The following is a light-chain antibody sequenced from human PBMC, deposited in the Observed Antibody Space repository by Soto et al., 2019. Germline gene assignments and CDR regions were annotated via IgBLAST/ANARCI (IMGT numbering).Light chain of an antibody. J-gene: IGKJ5*01. CDR2: GAS. CDR1: QIVTSTS. V-gene: IGKV3-20*01. Sequence: EIVLTQSPGTLSLSPGERATLSCRASQIVTSTSLAWYQQKVGQAPRLLMYGASSMATGIPDRFSGSGSGTDFTLTITRLEPEDFGVYYCQQYGSSPITFGQGTRLEIK. CDR3: QQYGSSPIT.